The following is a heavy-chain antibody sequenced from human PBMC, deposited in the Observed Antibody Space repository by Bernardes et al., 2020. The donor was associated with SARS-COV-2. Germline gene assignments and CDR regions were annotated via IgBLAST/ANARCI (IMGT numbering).Heavy chain of an antibody. D-gene: IGHD3-10*01. CDR1: AYTFTSYY. J-gene: IGHJ6*02. CDR3: ARSVGSGTKGLEYYYYGMDY. CDR2: VNPSGGST. Sequence: ASMKVSCKASAYTFTSYYMNWVRQAPGQGLEWMGIVNPSGGSTTYAQKFQGRVTMTRDTSTSTVYMELSSLRSEDTAVYYCARSVGSGTKGLEYYYYGMDYWGQGTTVTVSS. V-gene: IGHV1-46*01.